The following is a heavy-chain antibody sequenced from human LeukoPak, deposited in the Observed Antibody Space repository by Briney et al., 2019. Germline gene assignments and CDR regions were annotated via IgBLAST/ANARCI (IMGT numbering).Heavy chain of an antibody. Sequence: PSETLSLTCAVSGGSISSSNWWSWVRQPPGKGLELIGEIYHSGSTNYNPSLKSRVTISVDKSKNQFSLKLSSVTAADTAVYYCATGRQDTVTTGGIDYWGQGTLVTVSS. J-gene: IGHJ4*02. CDR3: ATGRQDTVTTGGIDY. D-gene: IGHD4-17*01. CDR1: GGSISSSNW. CDR2: IYHSGST. V-gene: IGHV4-4*02.